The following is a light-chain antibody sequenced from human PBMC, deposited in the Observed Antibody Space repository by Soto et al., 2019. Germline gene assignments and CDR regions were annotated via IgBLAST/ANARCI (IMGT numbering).Light chain of an antibody. CDR2: DAS. CDR1: QNVYNN. CDR3: QQCRNWPLT. V-gene: IGKV3-15*01. Sequence: EIVMTQSPATLSVSPGEGATLSCKASQNVYNNLAWYRQRPGQPPRLLSYDASTRATGISARCSGSGYGTEFTLTISSLQSEDFAVYFCQQCRNWPLTFGGGTKVEIK. J-gene: IGKJ4*01.